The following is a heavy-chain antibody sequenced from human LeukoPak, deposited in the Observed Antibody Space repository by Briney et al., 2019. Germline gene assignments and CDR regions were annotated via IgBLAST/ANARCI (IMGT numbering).Heavy chain of an antibody. J-gene: IGHJ6*02. CDR3: ARAGRDFWSGYYSYYYGMDV. CDR2: IYYSGST. D-gene: IGHD3-3*01. CDR1: GGSISSYY. V-gene: IGHV4-59*01. Sequence: KTSETLSLTSTVSGGSISSYYWSWIRQPPGKGLEWIGYIYYSGSTNYNPSLKSRVTILVDTSKNQFSLKLSSVTAADTAVYYCARAGRDFWSGYYSYYYGMDVWGQGTTVTVSS.